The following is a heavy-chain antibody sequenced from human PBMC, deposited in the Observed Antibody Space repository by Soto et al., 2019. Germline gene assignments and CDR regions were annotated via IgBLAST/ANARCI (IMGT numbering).Heavy chain of an antibody. V-gene: IGHV1-24*01. Sequence: ASVKVSCKVSGYTLTELSMHWVRQAPGKGLEWMGGFDPEDGETIYAQKFQGRVNMTEDTSKDTAYMELSSLRSEDTAVYYCATSFYGRSLEWLLPAFDSCGQGTLVTVSS. D-gene: IGHD3-3*01. J-gene: IGHJ4*02. CDR3: ATSFYGRSLEWLLPAFDS. CDR1: GYTLTELS. CDR2: FDPEDGET.